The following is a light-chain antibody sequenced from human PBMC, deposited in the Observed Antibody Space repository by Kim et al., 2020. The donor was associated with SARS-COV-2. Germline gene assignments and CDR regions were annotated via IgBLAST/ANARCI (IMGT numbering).Light chain of an antibody. CDR1: KLGDKY. CDR2: QDS. CDR3: QAWDSSTGV. Sequence: VSPGQTASITFSGDKLGDKYACWYQQKPGQSPVLVIYQDSKRPSGIPERFSGSNSGNTATLTISGTQAMDEADYYCQAWDSSTGVFGGGTQLTVL. V-gene: IGLV3-1*01. J-gene: IGLJ2*01.